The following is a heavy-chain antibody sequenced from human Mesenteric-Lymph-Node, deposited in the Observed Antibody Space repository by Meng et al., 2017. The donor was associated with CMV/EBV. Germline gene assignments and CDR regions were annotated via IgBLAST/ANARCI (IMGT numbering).Heavy chain of an antibody. D-gene: IGHD4-11*01. CDR3: ARAYSRGDY. Sequence: LSCAACGFTFSNYWMSWVRQAPGKGLEWVANIKQDGSEKNYVDSVKGRFTISRDNAKNSLFLRMNSLRDEDTAIYYCARAYSRGDYWGQGTLVTVSS. V-gene: IGHV3-7*04. CDR1: GFTFSNYW. CDR2: IKQDGSEK. J-gene: IGHJ4*02.